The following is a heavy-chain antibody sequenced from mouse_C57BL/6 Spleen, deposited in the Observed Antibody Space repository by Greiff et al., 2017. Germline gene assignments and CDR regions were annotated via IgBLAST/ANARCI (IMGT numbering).Heavy chain of an antibody. V-gene: IGHV1-55*01. J-gene: IGHJ2*01. Sequence: QVQLQQSGAELVKPGASVKMSCKASGYTFTSYWITWVKQRPGQGLEWIGDIYPGSGSTNYNEKFKSKDTLTGDTSSSTAYMQLSSLTSEDSAVYYCARHYGSSYGYWGQGTTLTVSS. CDR3: ARHYGSSYGY. CDR2: IYPGSGST. D-gene: IGHD1-1*01. CDR1: GYTFTSYW.